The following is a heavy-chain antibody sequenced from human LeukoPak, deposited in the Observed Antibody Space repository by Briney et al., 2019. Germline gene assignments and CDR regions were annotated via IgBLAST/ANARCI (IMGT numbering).Heavy chain of an antibody. V-gene: IGHV1-8*01. Sequence: ASVKVSCKASGYTFTSYDINWVRQATGQGLEWMGWMNPNSGNTGYAQKFQGRVTMTRDTSTSTVYMELSSLRSEDTAVYYCSTVTESYYYYGMDVWGQGTTVTVSS. CDR2: MNPNSGNT. CDR3: STVTESYYYYGMDV. J-gene: IGHJ6*02. D-gene: IGHD4-17*01. CDR1: GYTFTSYD.